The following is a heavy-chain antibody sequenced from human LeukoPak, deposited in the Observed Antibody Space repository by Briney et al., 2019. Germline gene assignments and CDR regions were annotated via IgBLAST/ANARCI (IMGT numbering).Heavy chain of an antibody. D-gene: IGHD2-15*01. CDR1: GYTFTSYY. Sequence: GASVKVSCKASGYTFTSYYMHWVRQAPGQGLEWMGIINPSGGSTSYAQKFQGRVTKARDTSTSTVYMELSSLRSEDTAVYYCARDPQIGYCSGGSRYVGDYWGQGTLVTVSS. CDR2: INPSGGST. V-gene: IGHV1-46*01. J-gene: IGHJ4*02. CDR3: ARDPQIGYCSGGSRYVGDY.